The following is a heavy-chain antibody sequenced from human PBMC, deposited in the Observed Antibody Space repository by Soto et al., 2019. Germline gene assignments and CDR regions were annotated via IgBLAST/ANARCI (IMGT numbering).Heavy chain of an antibody. CDR3: ARELGH. CDR2: ISRSGTTI. Sequence: EMQLVESGGGLGQPGGSLRLSCAASGFTFNNHNMNWVRQAPGKGLEWISYISRSGTTIYYADSVKGRFTISRDNAKNSLYLHMNSLRVEDTAMYYCARELGHWGQGTLVTVSS. CDR1: GFTFNNHN. V-gene: IGHV3-48*01. J-gene: IGHJ4*02. D-gene: IGHD3-16*01.